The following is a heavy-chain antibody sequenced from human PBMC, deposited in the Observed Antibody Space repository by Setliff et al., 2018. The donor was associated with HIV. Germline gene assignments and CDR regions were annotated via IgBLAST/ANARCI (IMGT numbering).Heavy chain of an antibody. D-gene: IGHD3-3*01. Sequence: GASVKVSCKASGYTFTSYYMHWVRRAPGQGLEWMGIINPSGGSTSYAQKFQGRVTMTRDTSTSTVYMELSSLRSEDTAVYYCARWHSYYDFWSGYYRYYMDVWGKGTTVTVSS. CDR3: ARWHSYYDFWSGYYRYYMDV. V-gene: IGHV1-46*01. CDR2: INPSGGST. CDR1: GYTFTSYY. J-gene: IGHJ6*03.